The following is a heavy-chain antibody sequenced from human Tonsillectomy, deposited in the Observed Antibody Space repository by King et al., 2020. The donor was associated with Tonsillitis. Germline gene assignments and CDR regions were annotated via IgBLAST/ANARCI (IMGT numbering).Heavy chain of an antibody. D-gene: IGHD4-17*01. CDR1: GFSLNNARMG. CDR2: IFSNDEK. Sequence: TLKESGPVLVKPTETLTLTCTVSGFSLNNARMGVSWIRQPPGKALEWLAHIFSNDEKSYSTSLKSRLTISKDTSKSQVVLSMTNMNPVDTATYYCARIVGKTTVTLWAYALDYGGQGTLVTVSS. CDR3: ARIVGKTTVTLWAYALDY. V-gene: IGHV2-26*01. J-gene: IGHJ4*02.